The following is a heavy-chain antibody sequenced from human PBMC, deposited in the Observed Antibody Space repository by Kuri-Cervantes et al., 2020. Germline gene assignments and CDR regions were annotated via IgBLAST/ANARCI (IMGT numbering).Heavy chain of an antibody. J-gene: IGHJ5*02. V-gene: IGHV3-30*03. Sequence: LSLTCAAPGFTFSSYGMHWVRPAPGKGLEWVAVISYDGSNKYYADSVKGRFTISRDNSKNTLYLQMNSLRAEDTAVYYCARDSSKWELVADWFDPWGQGTLVTVSS. CDR3: ARDSSKWELVADWFDP. CDR2: ISYDGSNK. D-gene: IGHD1-26*01. CDR1: GFTFSSYG.